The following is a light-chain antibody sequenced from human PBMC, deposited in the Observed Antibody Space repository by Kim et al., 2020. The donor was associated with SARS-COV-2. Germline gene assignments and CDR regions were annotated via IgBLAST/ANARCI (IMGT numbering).Light chain of an antibody. CDR1: QTSSSI. CDR2: VAT. CDR3: QRYNNSPLT. Sequence: PGKRATRSCRASQTSSSIISRDPQKPGQAPRLLISVATTRATGVPARCSGRVSGAESTLTISIQQSEDISVYYCQRYNNSPLTFGGGTQVDIK. V-gene: IGKV3-15*01. J-gene: IGKJ4*01.